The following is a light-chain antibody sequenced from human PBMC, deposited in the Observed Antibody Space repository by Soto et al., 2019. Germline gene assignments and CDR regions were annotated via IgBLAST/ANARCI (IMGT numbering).Light chain of an antibody. J-gene: IGKJ1*01. CDR3: LLDFRYFWA. CDR2: AAS. Sequence: AIQLTQSPSSLSASVGDRVTITCRASQAIRTALGWYQQRPGKVPKLLIYAASTLQSGVPSRFSGSGSGTDFILTISSLQPEDFATYYCLLDFRYFWAFGQGTKVEIK. V-gene: IGKV1-6*01. CDR1: QAIRTA.